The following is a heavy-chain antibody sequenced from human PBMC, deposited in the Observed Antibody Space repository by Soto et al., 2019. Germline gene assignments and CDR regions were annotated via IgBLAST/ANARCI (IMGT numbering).Heavy chain of an antibody. CDR1: GYTFTSYA. J-gene: IGHJ6*03. CDR2: ISAYNGNT. Sequence: GASVKVSCKASGYTFTSYAMHWVRQAPGQRLEWMGWISAYNGNTNYAQKLQGRVTMTTDTSTSTAYMELRSLRSDDTAVYHCARARYFDWLLLNYYYMDVWGKGTTVTVSS. V-gene: IGHV1-18*01. D-gene: IGHD3-9*01. CDR3: ARARYFDWLLLNYYYMDV.